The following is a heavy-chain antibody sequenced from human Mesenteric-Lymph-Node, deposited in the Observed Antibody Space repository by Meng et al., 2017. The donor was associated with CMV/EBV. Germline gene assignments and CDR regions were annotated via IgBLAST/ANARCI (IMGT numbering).Heavy chain of an antibody. CDR1: GLTFTNYW. V-gene: IGHV5-51*01. J-gene: IGHJ4*02. D-gene: IGHD3-3*01. Sequence: GESLKISCQGSGLTFTNYWIGWVRQMPGKGLEWLGIIHPGDSETLYGPSFQGQVTTSVDKSMRTVYLQWSSVKASDTAMYYCGIRWRSGDFNYFEYWGQGTLVTVSS. CDR3: GIRWRSGDFNYFEY. CDR2: IHPGDSET.